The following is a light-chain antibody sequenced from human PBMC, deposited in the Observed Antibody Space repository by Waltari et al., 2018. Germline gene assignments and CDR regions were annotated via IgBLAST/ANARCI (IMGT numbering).Light chain of an antibody. J-gene: IGLJ3*02. CDR3: QSFDSNVRGGVV. Sequence: QSILTQPTSVSGAPGQRVTISCNGSSSNIGAGPDVHWSQAIPGTAPKLLNYGNNNRPSGVPDRFSGSKSGSSASLAINGLQAEDEADYYCQSFDSNVRGGVVFGGGTKVTVL. V-gene: IGLV1-40*01. CDR1: SSNIGAGPD. CDR2: GNN.